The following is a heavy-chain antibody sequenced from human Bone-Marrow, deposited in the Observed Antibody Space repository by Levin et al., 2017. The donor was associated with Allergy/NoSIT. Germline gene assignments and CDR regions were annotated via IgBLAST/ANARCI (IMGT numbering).Heavy chain of an antibody. CDR1: GFTFSSYG. CDR2: ISYDGSNK. J-gene: IGHJ4*02. CDR3: AKASIVVVPAAQLDY. Sequence: GGSLRLSCAASGFTFSSYGMHWVRQAPGKGLEWVAVISYDGSNKYYADSVKGRFTISRDNSKNTLYLQMNSLRAEDTAVYYCAKASIVVVPAAQLDYWGQGTLVTVSS. V-gene: IGHV3-30*18. D-gene: IGHD2-2*01.